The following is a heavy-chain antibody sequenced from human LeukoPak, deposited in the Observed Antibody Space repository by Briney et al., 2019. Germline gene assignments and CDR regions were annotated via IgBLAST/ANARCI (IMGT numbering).Heavy chain of an antibody. CDR2: ISYDGSNK. V-gene: IGHV3-30*18. D-gene: IGHD5-18*01. CDR3: AKDPLHEYSYATLPLGYFDY. J-gene: IGHJ4*02. CDR1: GFTFSSYG. Sequence: GGSLRLSCAASGFTFSSYGMHWVRQAPGKGLEWVAVISYDGSNKYYADSVKGRFTISRDNSKNTLYLQMSSLRAEDTAVYYCAKDPLHEYSYATLPLGYFDYWGQGTLVTVSS.